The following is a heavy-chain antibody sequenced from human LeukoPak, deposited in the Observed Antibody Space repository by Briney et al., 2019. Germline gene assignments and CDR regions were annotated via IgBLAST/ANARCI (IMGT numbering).Heavy chain of an antibody. CDR3: AKDGTNSSSWCFDY. J-gene: IGHJ4*02. V-gene: IGHV3-30*18. Sequence: GWSLRLYCAAAGFPFRSYGMHWVRQAPGKGLEWVAVISYDGSNKYYADSVKGRFTISRDNSKNTLYLQMNSLRAEDTAVYYCAKDGTNSSSWCFDYWGQGTLVTVSS. D-gene: IGHD6-13*01. CDR1: GFPFRSYG. CDR2: ISYDGSNK.